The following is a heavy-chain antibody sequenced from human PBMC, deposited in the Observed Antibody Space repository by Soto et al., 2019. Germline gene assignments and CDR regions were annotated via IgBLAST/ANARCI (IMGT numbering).Heavy chain of an antibody. J-gene: IGHJ4*02. V-gene: IGHV3-66*01. CDR2: IYSGGST. CDR1: GFTVSSNY. Sequence: EVQLVESGGGLVQPGGSLRLSCAASGFTVSSNYMSWVRRAPGKGLEWVSVIYSGGSTYYADSVKGRFTISRDNSKNTLYLQMNSLRAEDTAVYYCARDDYGDYFPPYWGQGTLVTVSS. D-gene: IGHD4-17*01. CDR3: ARDDYGDYFPPY.